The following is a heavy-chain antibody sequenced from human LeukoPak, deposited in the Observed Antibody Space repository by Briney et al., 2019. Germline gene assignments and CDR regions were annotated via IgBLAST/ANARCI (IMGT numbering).Heavy chain of an antibody. CDR2: INHSGST. V-gene: IGHV4-34*01. CDR1: GGSFSGYY. J-gene: IGHJ4*02. Sequence: SETLSLTRAVYGGSFSGYYWSWIRQPPGKGLEWIGEINHSGSTNYNPSLKSRVTISVDTSKNQFSLKLSSVTAADTAVYYCARGDNWGYNYWGQGTLVTVSS. D-gene: IGHD7-27*01. CDR3: ARGDNWGYNY.